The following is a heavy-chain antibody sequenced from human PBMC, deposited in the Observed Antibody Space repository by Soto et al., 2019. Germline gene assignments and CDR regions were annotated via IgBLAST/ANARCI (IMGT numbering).Heavy chain of an antibody. V-gene: IGHV4-4*02. CDR3: ARHGVITMIVVATLFDY. CDR1: GGSISSSNW. J-gene: IGHJ4*02. CDR2: IYHSGST. D-gene: IGHD3-22*01. Sequence: TLSLTCAVSGGSISSSNWWSWVRQPPGKGLEWIGEIYHSGSTNYNPSLKSRVTISVDTSKNQFSLKLSSVTAADTAVYYCARHGVITMIVVATLFDYWGQGTLVTVSS.